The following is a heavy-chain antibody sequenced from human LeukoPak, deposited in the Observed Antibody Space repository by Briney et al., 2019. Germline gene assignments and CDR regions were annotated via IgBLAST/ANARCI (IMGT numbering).Heavy chain of an antibody. J-gene: IGHJ5*02. CDR3: ARAITMVRGVIRNNWFDP. CDR1: GFTFSSYT. V-gene: IGHV3-21*01. D-gene: IGHD3-10*01. Sequence: PGGSLRLSCAASGFTFSSYTMNWVRQAPGKGLEWVSSISSSSSYIYYADSVKGRFTISRDNAKNSLYLQMNSLRAEDTAVYYCARAITMVRGVIRNNWFDPWGQGTLVTVSS. CDR2: ISSSSSYI.